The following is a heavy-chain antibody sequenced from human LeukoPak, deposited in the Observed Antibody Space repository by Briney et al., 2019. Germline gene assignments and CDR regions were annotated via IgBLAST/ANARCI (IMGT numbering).Heavy chain of an antibody. CDR2: IYPGDSDT. V-gene: IGHV5-51*03. D-gene: IGHD4-23*01. Sequence: PGESLKISCKGSGYSSSNYWIGWVRQMPGKGLEWMGIIYPGDSDTRYNPSFQGQVTISADKSINTAYLQWSSLKASDTAMYYCARSTTVVTFNWFDLWGQGSLVTVSS. CDR1: GYSSSNYW. J-gene: IGHJ5*02. CDR3: ARSTTVVTFNWFDL.